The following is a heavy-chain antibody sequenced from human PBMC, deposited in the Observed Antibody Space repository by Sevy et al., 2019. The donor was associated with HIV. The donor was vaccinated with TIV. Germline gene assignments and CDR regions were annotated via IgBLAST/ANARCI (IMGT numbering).Heavy chain of an antibody. D-gene: IGHD3-10*01. CDR1: GFTFNSYC. CDR3: AREGSSYDTYYYDYAMDL. J-gene: IGHJ6*02. V-gene: IGHV3-7*01. CDR2: INQDGSEK. Sequence: GGSLRLSCAASGFTFNSYCMTWVRQAPGKGLEWVANINQDGSEKYYVDSVKGRFTISRDNSQNSLSLQMNTLRVDDTAVYFYAREGSSYDTYYYDYAMDLWGLGTTVTVSS.